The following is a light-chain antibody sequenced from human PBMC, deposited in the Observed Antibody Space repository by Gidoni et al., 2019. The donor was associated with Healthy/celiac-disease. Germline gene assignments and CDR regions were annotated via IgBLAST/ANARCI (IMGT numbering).Light chain of an antibody. Sequence: DIQMTHSPSSLSASVGDRVTITCQASQDISNYLNWYQQKPGKAPKLLIYDASNLETGVPSRFSGSGSGTDFTFTISILQPEDIATYYCQQYDNLLTFGQGTRLEIK. V-gene: IGKV1-33*01. CDR2: DAS. CDR1: QDISNY. CDR3: QQYDNLLT. J-gene: IGKJ5*01.